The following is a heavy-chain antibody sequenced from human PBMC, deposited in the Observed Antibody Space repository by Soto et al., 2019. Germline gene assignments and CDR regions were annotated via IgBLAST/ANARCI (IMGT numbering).Heavy chain of an antibody. CDR3: ARRPELLVDYGMDV. Sequence: SETLSLTCTVSGGSISSVDYYWSWIRQPPGKGLEWIGYIYYSGSTYYNPSLKSRVTISVDTSKNQFSLKLSSVTAADTAVYYCARRPELLVDYGMDVWGQGTTVTVSS. CDR1: GGSISSVDYY. J-gene: IGHJ6*02. CDR2: IYYSGST. V-gene: IGHV4-30-4*01. D-gene: IGHD1-7*01.